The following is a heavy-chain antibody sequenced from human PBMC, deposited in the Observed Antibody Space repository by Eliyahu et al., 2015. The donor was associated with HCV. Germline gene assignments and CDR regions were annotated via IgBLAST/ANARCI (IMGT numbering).Heavy chain of an antibody. J-gene: IGHJ4*02. CDR2: IWYDGSNK. V-gene: IGHV3-33*01. D-gene: IGHD6-13*01. Sequence: QVQLVESGGGVVQPGRSLRLSCAASGFTFSSYGMHWVRQAPGKGLEWVAVIWYDGSNKYYADSVKGRFTISRDNSKNTLYLQMNSLRAEDTAVYYCARDSRIAAAGDYFDYWGQGTLVTVSS. CDR3: ARDSRIAAAGDYFDY. CDR1: GFTFSSYG.